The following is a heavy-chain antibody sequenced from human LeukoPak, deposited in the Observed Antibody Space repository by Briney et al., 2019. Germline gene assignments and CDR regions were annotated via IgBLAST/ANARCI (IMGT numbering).Heavy chain of an antibody. CDR3: ARSYDSSGYSH. J-gene: IGHJ4*02. CDR1: GGSFSGYY. Sequence: KPSETLSLTCAVYGGSFSGYYWSWIRQPPGKGLEWIGEINHSGSTNYNASLKSRVTISVDTSKNQFSLKLSSVTAADTAVYYCARSYDSSGYSHWGQGTLVTVSS. D-gene: IGHD3-22*01. V-gene: IGHV4-34*01. CDR2: INHSGST.